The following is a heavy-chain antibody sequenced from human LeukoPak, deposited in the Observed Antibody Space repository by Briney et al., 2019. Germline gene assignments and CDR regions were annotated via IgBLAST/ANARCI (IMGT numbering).Heavy chain of an antibody. V-gene: IGHV3-30*18. J-gene: IGHJ4*02. D-gene: IGHD6-13*01. CDR1: GFTFSSYG. Sequence: PGRSLRLSCAASGFTFSSYGVHWVRQAPGQGLEWVAVISYDGSNKYYADSVKGRFTISRDNSKNTLYLQMNSLRAEDTAVYYCAKSKGSIAAAGMDYWGQGTLVTVSS. CDR2: ISYDGSNK. CDR3: AKSKGSIAAAGMDY.